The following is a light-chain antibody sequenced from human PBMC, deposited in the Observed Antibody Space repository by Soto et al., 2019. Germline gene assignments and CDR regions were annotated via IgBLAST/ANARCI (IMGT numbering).Light chain of an antibody. CDR2: WCS. CDR1: QSLLHSNGYNY. Sequence: DIVMTQSPLSLPVTPGEPAYISCRSSQSLLHSNGYNYLDWYLQKPGQSPQLLIYWCSNRASGVPDRFSGSGSGTDFTLKISRVKAEDVGVYYCMQALQSWTFGQGTKVDI. CDR3: MQALQSWT. V-gene: IGKV2-28*01. J-gene: IGKJ1*01.